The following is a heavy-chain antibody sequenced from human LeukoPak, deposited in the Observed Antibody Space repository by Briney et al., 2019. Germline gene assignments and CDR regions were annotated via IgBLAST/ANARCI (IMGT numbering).Heavy chain of an antibody. CDR3: AKMGPGALTADAFDI. Sequence: GESLKISCKGSGYSFTSYWIGWVRQMPGKGLEWMGNISPGDSDTRYIPSFQGQFTISADKSITTAYLQWSSLKASDTATYSCAKMGPGALTADAFDIWGQGTTVTVSS. D-gene: IGHD1-14*01. CDR2: ISPGDSDT. J-gene: IGHJ3*02. CDR1: GYSFTSYW. V-gene: IGHV5-51*01.